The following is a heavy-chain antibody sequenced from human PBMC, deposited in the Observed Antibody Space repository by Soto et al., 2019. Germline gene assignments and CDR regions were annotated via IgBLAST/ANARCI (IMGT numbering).Heavy chain of an antibody. CDR1: GFTFSDYY. Sequence: QVQLVESGGGLVKPGGSLRLSCAASGFTFSDYYMSWIRQAPGKGLEWVSYISSSGSTIYYADSVKGRFTISRDNAKNLRYLRMNSRRAEDTAVYYCAGSPSNDYGDPVYYFDYWGQGTLVTVSS. CDR2: ISSSGSTI. D-gene: IGHD4-17*01. J-gene: IGHJ4*02. CDR3: AGSPSNDYGDPVYYFDY. V-gene: IGHV3-11*01.